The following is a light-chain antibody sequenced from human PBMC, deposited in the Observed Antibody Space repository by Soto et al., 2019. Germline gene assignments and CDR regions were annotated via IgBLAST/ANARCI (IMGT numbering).Light chain of an antibody. J-gene: IGLJ3*02. CDR3: AAWDDSLNGQGV. CDR1: SSNIGRNT. Sequence: QSALTQPPSASGTPGQRVSISCSGSSSNIGRNTVNWYQQLPGTAPKVLIYSNDQRPSGVPDRFSGSKSGTSASLAISGLQSEDEAEYYCAAWDDSLNGQGVFGGGTKLTVL. CDR2: SND. V-gene: IGLV1-44*01.